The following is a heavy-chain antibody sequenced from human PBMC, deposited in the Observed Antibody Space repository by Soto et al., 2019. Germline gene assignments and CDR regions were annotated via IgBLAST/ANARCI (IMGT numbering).Heavy chain of an antibody. CDR2: ISGSGGST. D-gene: IGHD4-4*01. CDR1: KFTFSNYG. J-gene: IGHJ4*02. V-gene: IGHV3-23*04. Sequence: EVQLVESGGGLVQPGGSLRLSCAASKFTFSNYGMSWVRQAPGKGLEWVSSISGSGGSTYYADSVKGRFTISRDNSKNTLYLQMNSLRAEDTAVFYCAKYTRERLTTGSDYWRQGTLLAVSS. CDR3: AKYTRERLTTGSDY.